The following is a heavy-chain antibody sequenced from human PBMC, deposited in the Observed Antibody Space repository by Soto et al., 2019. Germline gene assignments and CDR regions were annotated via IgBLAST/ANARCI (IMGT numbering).Heavy chain of an antibody. J-gene: IGHJ4*02. D-gene: IGHD6-13*01. CDR1: GGSFSGYY. Sequence: SETLSLTCAVYGGSFSGYYWTWIRQPPGTGLEWIGEINHSGSTYYNPSLKSRATISVDTSKNQFSLKLTSVTAADTAVYYCAREYESSPTDWGQGTLVTVSS. V-gene: IGHV4-34*01. CDR2: INHSGST. CDR3: AREYESSPTD.